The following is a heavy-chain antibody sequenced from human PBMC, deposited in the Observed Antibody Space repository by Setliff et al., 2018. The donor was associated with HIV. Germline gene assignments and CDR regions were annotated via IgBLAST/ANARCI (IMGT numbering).Heavy chain of an antibody. D-gene: IGHD1-1*01. CDR2: ISYDGSRI. CDR1: GFTFRDFA. Sequence: PGESLKISCVGSGFTFRDFAMHWVRQAPGKGLEWVSSISYDGSRIHYADSVKGRFSISRDNSKNTLSLQVNGLGPEDTAVYYCATARIPTGGTSTSFDYWGQGTLVTVSS. J-gene: IGHJ4*02. CDR3: ATARIPTGGTSTSFDY. V-gene: IGHV3-30*01.